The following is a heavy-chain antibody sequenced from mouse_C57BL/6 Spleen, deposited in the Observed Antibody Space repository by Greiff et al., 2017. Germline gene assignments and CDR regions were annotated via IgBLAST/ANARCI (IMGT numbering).Heavy chain of an antibody. CDR1: GYSITSGYY. CDR3: ARDRDTGTDYFDY. Sequence: VQLQQSGPGLVKPSQSLSLTCSVTGYSITSGYYWNWIRQFPGNKLEWMGYISYDGSNKYNPSLKNRISITLDTSKNQFFLKLNSVTTEDTATYYCARDRDTGTDYFDYWGQGTTLTVSS. V-gene: IGHV3-6*01. J-gene: IGHJ2*01. CDR2: ISYDGSN. D-gene: IGHD4-1*01.